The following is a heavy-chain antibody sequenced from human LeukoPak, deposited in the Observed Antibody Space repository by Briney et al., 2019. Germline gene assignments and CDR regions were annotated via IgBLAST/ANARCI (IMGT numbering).Heavy chain of an antibody. CDR1: GYTFTSYA. J-gene: IGHJ4*02. V-gene: IGHV1-3*01. CDR3: ARDRYYYGSGSAGGPGY. D-gene: IGHD3-10*01. Sequence: ASVKVSCKASGYTFTSYAMHWVRQAPGQRLEWMGWINAGNGNTKYSQKFQGRVTITRDTSASTAYMELSSLRSEDTAVYYCARDRYYYGSGSAGGPGYWGQGTLVTVSS. CDR2: INAGNGNT.